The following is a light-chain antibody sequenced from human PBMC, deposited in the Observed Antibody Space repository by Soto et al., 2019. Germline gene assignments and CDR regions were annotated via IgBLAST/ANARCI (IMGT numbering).Light chain of an antibody. J-gene: IGLJ3*02. CDR1: SSDVGAFNY. Sequence: QSALTQPASVSGSPGQSITISCTGASSDVGAFNYVSWYQQHPGKAPKLLIYEVSNRPSGLSNRFSGSKSGNTASLTISGLQAEDEADYYCGSHAGNSNLVFGGGTKLTVL. V-gene: IGLV2-14*01. CDR2: EVS. CDR3: GSHAGNSNLV.